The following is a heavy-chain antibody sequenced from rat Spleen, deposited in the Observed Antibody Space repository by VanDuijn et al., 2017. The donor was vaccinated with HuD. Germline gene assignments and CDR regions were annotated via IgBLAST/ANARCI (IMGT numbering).Heavy chain of an antibody. CDR1: GFTFSDYY. D-gene: IGHD1-9*01. CDR3: ALRYYGYTYDWFAY. V-gene: IGHV5-22*01. CDR2: ISYEGSST. Sequence: EVQLVESGGGLVQPGRSLKLSCAASGFTFSDYYMAWVRQAPKKGLEWVASISYEGSSTYYPDSVKGRFTISRDNAENTVYLQMNSLRSEDTATYYCALRYYGYTYDWFAYWGQGTLVTVSS. J-gene: IGHJ3*01.